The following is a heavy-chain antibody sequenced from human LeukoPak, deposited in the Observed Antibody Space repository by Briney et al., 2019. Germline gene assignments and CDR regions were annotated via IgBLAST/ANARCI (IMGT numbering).Heavy chain of an antibody. CDR1: GGSISSADYY. D-gene: IGHD2-21*02. CDR2: IYYSGST. CDR3: VRGFDGYNAFDI. Sequence: PSQTLSLTCTVSGGSISSADYYWSWIRQPPGKGLEWIGYIYYSGSTSYNPSLKSRVSISLDTSKNQFSLKLSSVTAADTAVYSCVRGFDGYNAFDIWGQGTMVTVSS. V-gene: IGHV4-30-4*08. J-gene: IGHJ3*02.